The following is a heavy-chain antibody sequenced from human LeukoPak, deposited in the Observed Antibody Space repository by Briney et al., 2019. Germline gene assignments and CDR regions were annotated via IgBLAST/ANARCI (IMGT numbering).Heavy chain of an antibody. Sequence: PSQTLSLTCTVSGGSISSGGYYWSWIRQHPGKGLEWIGHIYYSGSTYYNPSLKSRVTISVDTSKNQFSLKLSSVTAADTAVYYCARSLVREFRYFDYWGQGTLVTVSS. CDR1: GGSISSGGYY. CDR3: ARSLVREFRYFDY. D-gene: IGHD3-10*01. CDR2: IYYSGST. J-gene: IGHJ4*02. V-gene: IGHV4-31*03.